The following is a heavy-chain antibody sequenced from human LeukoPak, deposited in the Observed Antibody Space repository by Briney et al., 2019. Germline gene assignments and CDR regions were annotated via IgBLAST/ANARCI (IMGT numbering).Heavy chain of an antibody. CDR2: INTNTGNP. CDR1: GYTFTSYG. V-gene: IGHV7-4-1*02. J-gene: IGHJ4*02. D-gene: IGHD3-10*01. Sequence: ASVKVSCKASGYTFTSYGISWVRQAPGQGLEWMGWINTNTGNPTYAQGFTGRFVFSLDTSVSTAYLQISSLKAEDTAVYYCARVHGSGSYYNSQDFDYWGQGTLVTVSS. CDR3: ARVHGSGSYYNSQDFDY.